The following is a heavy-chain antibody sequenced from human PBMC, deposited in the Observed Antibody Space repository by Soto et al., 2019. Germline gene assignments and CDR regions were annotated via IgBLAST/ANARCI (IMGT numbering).Heavy chain of an antibody. CDR3: AGDPDPSDILTGRYYYYGMDV. J-gene: IGHJ6*02. Sequence: EVQLVESGGGLVKPGGSLRLSCAASGFSFSSYSVHWVRQAPGKGLEWVSSISTSSSYTHYADSVEGRFTISRDNAKNSLYLHMNSLRAEDTAVYYCAGDPDPSDILTGRYYYYGMDVWGQGTTVTVSS. CDR2: ISTSSSYT. CDR1: GFSFSSYS. V-gene: IGHV3-21*01. D-gene: IGHD3-9*01.